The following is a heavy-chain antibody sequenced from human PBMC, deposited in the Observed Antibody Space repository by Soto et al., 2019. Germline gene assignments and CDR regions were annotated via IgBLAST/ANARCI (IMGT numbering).Heavy chain of an antibody. CDR2: ISGYNGDT. CDR1: GYTFSSYG. D-gene: IGHD6-13*01. Sequence: ASVKVSCKASGYTFSSYGISWVRQAPGQGLEWMGWISGYNGDTNYARKIQGRVTMTTDTSTNTAYMELRSLRSDDTTVYYCARAPQTVAGAGIWYWGQGTLVTVSS. J-gene: IGHJ4*02. CDR3: ARAPQTVAGAGIWY. V-gene: IGHV1-18*04.